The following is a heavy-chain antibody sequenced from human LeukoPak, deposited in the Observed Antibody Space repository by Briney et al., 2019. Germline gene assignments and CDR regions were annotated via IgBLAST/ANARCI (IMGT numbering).Heavy chain of an antibody. CDR1: GLSFSASG. V-gene: IGHV3-23*01. J-gene: IGHJ4*02. CDR2: ISGSGGST. Sequence: GGTLRLSCAGSGLSFSASGMNWVRQAPGKGLEWVSAISGSGGSTYYADSVRGRFTISRDNSKNTLYLQMNSLRAEDTAVYYCAKGRPNSGYDFVDYWGQGTLVTVSS. CDR3: AKGRPNSGYDFVDY. D-gene: IGHD5-12*01.